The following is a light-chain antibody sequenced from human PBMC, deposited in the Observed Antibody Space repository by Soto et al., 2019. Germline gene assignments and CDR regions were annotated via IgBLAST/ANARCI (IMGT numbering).Light chain of an antibody. J-gene: IGKJ4*01. CDR1: QSVSSY. CDR3: QQRSNWPLT. CDR2: DAS. V-gene: IGKV3-11*01. Sequence: EIVLTQSPATLSLSPGERATLSCRASQSVSSYLAWYQQKPGQAPRLLIYDASNRATGIPARFSGSGPGADFTLTISSLEPEDFAVYYCQQRSNWPLTFGGGTKAEIK.